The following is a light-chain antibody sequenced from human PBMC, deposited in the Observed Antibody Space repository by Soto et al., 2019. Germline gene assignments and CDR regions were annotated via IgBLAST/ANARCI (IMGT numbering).Light chain of an antibody. V-gene: IGKV1-5*03. J-gene: IGKJ1*01. Sequence: DIQMTQSPSTLSASVGDRVIITCRASQRLNNELVWYQQKPGKAPNLLIYKASSLASGVPLRFSGSGSGTEFTRTISSLQPEDFATYDCQHHISYPRTFGQGTKVEIK. CDR3: QHHISYPRT. CDR1: QRLNNE. CDR2: KAS.